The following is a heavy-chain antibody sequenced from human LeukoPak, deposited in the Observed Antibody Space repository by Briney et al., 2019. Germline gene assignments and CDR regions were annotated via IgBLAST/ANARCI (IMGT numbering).Heavy chain of an antibody. D-gene: IGHD4-23*01. CDR2: INPNSGGT. CDR1: GYTFTGYY. J-gene: IGHJ3*02. V-gene: IGHV1-2*02. Sequence: GASVKVSCKASGYTFTGYYMHWVRQAPGQGLEWMGWINPNSGGTNYAQKFQGRVTMTRDASISTAYMELSRLRSDDTAVYYCARDYQYGGKRGDAFDIWGQGTMVTVSS. CDR3: ARDYQYGGKRGDAFDI.